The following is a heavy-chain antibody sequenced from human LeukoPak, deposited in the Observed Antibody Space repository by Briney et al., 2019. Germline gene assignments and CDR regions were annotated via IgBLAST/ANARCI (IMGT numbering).Heavy chain of an antibody. Sequence: PGGSLRLSCAASGFTFSSYWMSWVRQAPGKGLEWVANIKQDGSEKYYVDSVKGRFTISRDNAKNSLYLQMNSLRAEDTAVYYCARDFMDIVATMVGEYYYYGMDVWGQGTTVTVSS. J-gene: IGHJ6*02. D-gene: IGHD5-12*01. CDR3: ARDFMDIVATMVGEYYYYGMDV. CDR2: IKQDGSEK. CDR1: GFTFSSYW. V-gene: IGHV3-7*01.